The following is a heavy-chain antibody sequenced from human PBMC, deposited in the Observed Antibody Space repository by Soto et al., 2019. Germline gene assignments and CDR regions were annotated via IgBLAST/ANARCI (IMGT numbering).Heavy chain of an antibody. CDR1: GLTLNDYA. V-gene: IGHV3-23*01. CDR2: IRGSEDTT. CDR3: EKPHVWKSEHLSL. Sequence: XGSLRLAFAGSGLTLNDYAMSWVRQAPGKGLEWVSSIRGSEDTTFYADSVRGRFTISRDDSKNTLSLQMNSLRAEDTAIYYCEKPHVWKSEHLSLWGQGTLVTVSS. D-gene: IGHD3-16*01. J-gene: IGHJ4*02.